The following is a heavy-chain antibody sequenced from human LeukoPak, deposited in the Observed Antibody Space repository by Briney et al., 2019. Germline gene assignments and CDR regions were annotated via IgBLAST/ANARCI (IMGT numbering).Heavy chain of an antibody. J-gene: IGHJ2*01. CDR2: IIPMFGTA. D-gene: IGHD5/OR15-5a*01. CDR1: GGTFSIYD. Sequence: SVKVSCKASGGTFSIYDISWVRQAPGQGLEWMGGIIPMFGTANYAQKFQGRVTITTDDSTSTTYMELSSLKSEDTAVYYCARARGIYEGYFDLWGRGTLVTVSS. V-gene: IGHV1-69*05. CDR3: ARARGIYEGYFDL.